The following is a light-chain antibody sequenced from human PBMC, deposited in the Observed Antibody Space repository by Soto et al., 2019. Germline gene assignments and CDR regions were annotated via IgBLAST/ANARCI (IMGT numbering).Light chain of an antibody. CDR1: QSISSW. Sequence: DIQMTQSPSTLSASVGDRVTITCRASQSISSWLAWYQHKPGKAPKLLIYDASSLESGLPSSFSGSGSGTEFTLTLSSLQPDDFATYYCQQYNSYSGTFGQGTKVEIK. CDR3: QQYNSYSGT. V-gene: IGKV1-5*01. CDR2: DAS. J-gene: IGKJ1*01.